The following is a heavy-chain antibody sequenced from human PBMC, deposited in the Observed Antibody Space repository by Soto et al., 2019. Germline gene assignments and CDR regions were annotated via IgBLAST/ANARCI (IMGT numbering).Heavy chain of an antibody. D-gene: IGHD3-22*01. V-gene: IGHV1-69*13. J-gene: IGHJ5*02. CDR3: ARSRYYSAQSAYFQKLDL. Sequence: SVKVSCKASGDTFSTYGITWVRQAPGQGVEWVGGIIPLLNTRNSAQKLQGRVTISVDESANTAYMELISLKSDDTAVYFCARSRYYSAQSAYFQKLDLWGQGTLGTVSS. CDR1: GDTFSTYG. CDR2: IIPLLNTR.